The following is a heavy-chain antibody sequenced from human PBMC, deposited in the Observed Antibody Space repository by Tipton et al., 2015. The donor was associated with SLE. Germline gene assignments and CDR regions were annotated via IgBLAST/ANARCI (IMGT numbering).Heavy chain of an antibody. CDR3: ARTPGSGWQYYFDY. CDR1: GDSISRSY. V-gene: IGHV4-59*07. J-gene: IGHJ4*02. D-gene: IGHD6-19*01. CDR2: IYDSGNT. Sequence: TLSLTCAVSGDSISRSYWSWIRQPPGKGLEWIGYIYDSGNTKYNPSLERRVTISEDTSKNQFSLELISVTAADTAAYFCARTPGSGWQYYFDYWGQGTLVTVSS.